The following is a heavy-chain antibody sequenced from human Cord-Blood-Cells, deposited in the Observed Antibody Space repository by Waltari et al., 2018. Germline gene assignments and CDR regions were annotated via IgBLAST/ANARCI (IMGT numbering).Heavy chain of an antibody. CDR3: ARVRTGATYYYYYYMDV. CDR1: GSTFTGYY. Sequence: QVQLVQSGAEVKKPGASVKVSCKASGSTFTGYYMHWVRQAPGQGLEWMGWINPNSGGTNYAQKLQGRVTMTRDTSSSTAYMELSRLRSDDTAVYYCARVRTGATYYYYYYMDVWGKGTTVTVSS. V-gene: IGHV1-2*02. J-gene: IGHJ6*03. CDR2: INPNSGGT. D-gene: IGHD7-27*01.